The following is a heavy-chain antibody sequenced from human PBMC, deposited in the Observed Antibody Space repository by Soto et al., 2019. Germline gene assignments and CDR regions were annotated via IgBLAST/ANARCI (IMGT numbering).Heavy chain of an antibody. Sequence: QVQLVQSGAEVKKPGASVKVSCKASGYTFTSYYMHWVRQAPGQGLEWMGIINPTSSTSYAQKFQGRVTMTRDTSTSTVYMELSSLRSEDTAVYYCARVYCSGGSCYGIDYWGQGPMVTVSS. CDR3: ARVYCSGGSCYGIDY. D-gene: IGHD2-15*01. CDR2: INPTSST. CDR1: GYTFTSYY. V-gene: IGHV1-46*01. J-gene: IGHJ4*02.